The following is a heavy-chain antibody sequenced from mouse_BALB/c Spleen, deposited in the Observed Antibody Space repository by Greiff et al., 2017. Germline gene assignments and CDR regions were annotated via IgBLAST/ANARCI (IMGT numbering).Heavy chain of an antibody. J-gene: IGHJ2*01. CDR3: ARAGGY. CDR2: ISSGGST. V-gene: IGHV5-6-5*01. Sequence: EVQVVESGGGLVKPGGSLKLSCAASGFTFSSYAMSWVRQTPEKRLEWVASISSGGSTYYPDSVKGRFTISRDNARNILYLQMSSLRSEDTAMYYCARAGGYWGQGTTLTVSS. CDR1: GFTFSSYA.